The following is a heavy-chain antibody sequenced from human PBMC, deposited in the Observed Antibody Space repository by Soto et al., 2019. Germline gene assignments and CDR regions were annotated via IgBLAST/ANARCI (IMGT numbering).Heavy chain of an antibody. Sequence: SETLSLTCTVSGGSISSSSYYWGWIRQPPGKGLEWIGSIYYSGSTYYNPSLKSRVTISVDTSKNQFSLKLSSVTAADTAVYYCARADCTNGVCYSARAFEYWGQGTLVTVSS. D-gene: IGHD2-8*01. J-gene: IGHJ4*02. CDR1: GGSISSSSYY. V-gene: IGHV4-39*07. CDR3: ARADCTNGVCYSARAFEY. CDR2: IYYSGST.